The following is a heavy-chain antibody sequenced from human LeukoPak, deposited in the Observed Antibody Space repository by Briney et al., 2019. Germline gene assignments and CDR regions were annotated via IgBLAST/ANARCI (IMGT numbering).Heavy chain of an antibody. Sequence: GGSLRLSCAASGFTFDDYGMNWVRQAPGKGLELVSGISWNSGTIAYADSVKGRFTISRDSAKNSLYLQMNSLRPEDTALYYCTKSRGYSYVSHFDYWGQGTLVTVSS. CDR2: ISWNSGTI. CDR3: TKSRGYSYVSHFDY. J-gene: IGHJ4*02. V-gene: IGHV3-9*01. CDR1: GFTFDDYG. D-gene: IGHD5-18*01.